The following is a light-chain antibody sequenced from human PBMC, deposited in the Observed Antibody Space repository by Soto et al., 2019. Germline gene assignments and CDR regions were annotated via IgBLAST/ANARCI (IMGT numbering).Light chain of an antibody. V-gene: IGKV3-20*01. CDR1: QTISSNN. CDR2: GTS. Sequence: EIVLTQSPGTLSVSPGERATLSCRASQTISSNNLAWYQQKPGQAPSLLIYGTSSRATGIPDGFSGSGSGTDFPLTISRLEPEDSAIYYCQQYGSWTFGQGTKVEI. J-gene: IGKJ1*01. CDR3: QQYGSWT.